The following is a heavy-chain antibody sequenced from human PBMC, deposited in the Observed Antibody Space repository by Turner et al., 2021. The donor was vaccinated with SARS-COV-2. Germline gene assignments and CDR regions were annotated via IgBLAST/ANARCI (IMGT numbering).Heavy chain of an antibody. CDR3: ARCTADGDNGNYSDY. D-gene: IGHD4-17*01. Sequence: VQPVPSGAEVEKPWSSVEVSCKASGGTFSSYAISWVRQAPGQGLEWMGGIIPIFGTGNYAQKFQGRVTITADKSTSTAYMELSSLRSEDTAVYYCARCTADGDNGNYSDYWGQGTMVTVSS. J-gene: IGHJ4*02. CDR2: IIPIFGTG. CDR1: GGTFSSYA. V-gene: IGHV1-69*06.